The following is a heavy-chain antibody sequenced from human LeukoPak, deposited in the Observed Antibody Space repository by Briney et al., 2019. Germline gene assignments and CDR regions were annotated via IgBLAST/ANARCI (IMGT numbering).Heavy chain of an antibody. CDR2: ISSSSSYI. D-gene: IGHD1-26*01. J-gene: IGHJ4*02. CDR3: AREHHLAXXGYSD. Sequence: GGSLRLSCAASGFTFSSYSMTWVRQAPGKGLEWVSSISSSSSYIYYADSVKGRFTISRDNAKNSLYLQMNSLRAEDTAVYYCAREHHLAXXGYSDWGQGTLVTVSS. V-gene: IGHV3-21*01. CDR1: GFTFSSYS.